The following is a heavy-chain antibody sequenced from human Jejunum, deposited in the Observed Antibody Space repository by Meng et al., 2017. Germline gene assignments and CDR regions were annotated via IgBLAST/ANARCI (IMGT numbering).Heavy chain of an antibody. V-gene: IGHV3-23*01. CDR3: GKVDPITAHTSGWYGVDY. Sequence: GESLKISCVASGFAFGSYIMTWVRQAPGKGLEYVSSMSGSGGMTYYADSVKGRFTISRDNSKNTLSLQMNSLGGDDTATYYCGKVDPITAHTSGWYGVDYWGQGTLVTVSS. CDR1: GFAFGSYI. J-gene: IGHJ4*02. D-gene: IGHD6-13*01. CDR2: MSGSGGMT.